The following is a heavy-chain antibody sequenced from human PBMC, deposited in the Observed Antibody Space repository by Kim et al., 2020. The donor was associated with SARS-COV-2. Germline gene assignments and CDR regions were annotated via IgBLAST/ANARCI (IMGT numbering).Heavy chain of an antibody. CDR1: GFTFSRYA. CDR3: ARGATAFDY. Sequence: GGSLRLSCAASGFTFSRYAMHWVRQAPGKGLEWVTFLSYDGSIDYYADSVKGRFTISRDDSKNTLYLQMNSLRPEDTAMYYCARGATAFDYWGQGTLVTV. D-gene: IGHD1-1*01. CDR2: LSYDGSID. V-gene: IGHV3-30-3*01. J-gene: IGHJ4*02.